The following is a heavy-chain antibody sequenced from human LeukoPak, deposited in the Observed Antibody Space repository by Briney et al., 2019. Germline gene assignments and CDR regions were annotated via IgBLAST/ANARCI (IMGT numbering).Heavy chain of an antibody. Sequence: SETLSLTCTVSGGSISSSSYYWGWIRQPPGKGLEWIGSIYYSGSTYYNPSLKSRVTISVDTSKNQFSLKLSSVTAADTAVYYCARIRYYFDYWGQGTLVTVSS. CDR1: GGSISSSSYY. V-gene: IGHV4-39*07. CDR2: IYYSGST. D-gene: IGHD4-17*01. J-gene: IGHJ4*02. CDR3: ARIRYYFDY.